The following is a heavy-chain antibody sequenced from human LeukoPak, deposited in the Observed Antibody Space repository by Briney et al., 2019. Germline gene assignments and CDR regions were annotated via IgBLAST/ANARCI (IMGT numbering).Heavy chain of an antibody. Sequence: PGGSLRLSCAASGFTFDDYAMHWVRQAPGKGLEWVSGISWNSGSIGYADSVKGRFTISRDNAKNSLYLQMNSLRAEDMALYYCAKGITGTTDLNWFDPWGQGTLVTVSS. V-gene: IGHV3-9*03. CDR3: AKGITGTTDLNWFDP. J-gene: IGHJ5*02. D-gene: IGHD1-7*01. CDR1: GFTFDDYA. CDR2: ISWNSGSI.